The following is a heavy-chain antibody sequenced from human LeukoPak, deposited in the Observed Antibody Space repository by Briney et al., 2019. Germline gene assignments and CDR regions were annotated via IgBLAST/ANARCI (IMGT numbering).Heavy chain of an antibody. CDR1: GGTFSSYA. CDR3: ARDFRPKTVAGTWCWGY. J-gene: IGHJ4*02. Sequence: SVKVSCKASGGTFSSYAISWVRQAPGQGLEWMGGIIPIFGTANYAQKFQGRVTITADESTSTAYMELRSLRSDDTAVYYCARDFRPKTVAGTWCWGYWGQGTLVTVSS. CDR2: IIPIFGTA. V-gene: IGHV1-69*13. D-gene: IGHD6-19*01.